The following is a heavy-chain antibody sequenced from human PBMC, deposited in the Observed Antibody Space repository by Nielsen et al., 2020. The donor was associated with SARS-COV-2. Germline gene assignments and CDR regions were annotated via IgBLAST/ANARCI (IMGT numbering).Heavy chain of an antibody. D-gene: IGHD2-15*01. J-gene: IGHJ3*02. CDR2: ISSSGSTI. CDR3: ARDLEGYCSGGSCYPEPAFDI. Sequence: SLKISCAASGFTFSDHYMDWVRQAPGKGLEWVSYISSSGSTIYYADSVKGRFTISRDNAKNSLYLQMNSLRAEDTAVYYCARDLEGYCSGGSCYPEPAFDIWGQGTMVTVSS. V-gene: IGHV3-11*04. CDR1: GFTFSDHY.